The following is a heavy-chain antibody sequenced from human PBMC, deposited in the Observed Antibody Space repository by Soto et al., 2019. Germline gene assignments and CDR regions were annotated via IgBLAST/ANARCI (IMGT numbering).Heavy chain of an antibody. Sequence: GGSLRLSCAASGFTFSSYAMSWVRQAPGKGLEWVSAISGSGGSTYYADSVKGRSTISRDNSKNTLYLQMNSLRAEDTAVYYCAKVYGSYAGYYYGMDVWGQGTTVTVSS. J-gene: IGHJ6*02. CDR1: GFTFSSYA. CDR2: ISGSGGST. CDR3: AKVYGSYAGYYYGMDV. V-gene: IGHV3-23*01. D-gene: IGHD1-26*01.